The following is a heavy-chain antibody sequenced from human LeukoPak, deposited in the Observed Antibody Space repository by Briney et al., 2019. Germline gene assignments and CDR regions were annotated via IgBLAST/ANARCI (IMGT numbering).Heavy chain of an antibody. V-gene: IGHV3-48*03. Sequence: PGGSLRLSCAASGFTFSSYEMNWVRQAPGKGLEWVSYISSSGSTIYYADSVKGRFTVSRDNAKNSLYLQMNSLRAEDTAVYYCARDHFEPGVILDYWGQGDLVTVSS. CDR3: ARDHFEPGVILDY. CDR1: GFTFSSYE. J-gene: IGHJ4*02. D-gene: IGHD3-9*01. CDR2: ISSSGSTI.